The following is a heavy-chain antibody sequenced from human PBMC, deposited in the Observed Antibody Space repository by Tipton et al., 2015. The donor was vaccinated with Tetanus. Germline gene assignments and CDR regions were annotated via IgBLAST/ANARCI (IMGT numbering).Heavy chain of an antibody. Sequence: TLSLTCTVSGGSFSLYYWNWVRQSPGKGLEWIGEISQTGSTNHNLSLRSRVTLSVDKSKNQFSLRLSSVTAADTAVYFCARHPPPYYYGSGSYLDYWGQGTPVTVSS. D-gene: IGHD3-10*01. CDR2: ISQTGST. CDR1: GGSFSLYY. CDR3: ARHPPPYYYGSGSYLDY. J-gene: IGHJ4*02. V-gene: IGHV4-34*01.